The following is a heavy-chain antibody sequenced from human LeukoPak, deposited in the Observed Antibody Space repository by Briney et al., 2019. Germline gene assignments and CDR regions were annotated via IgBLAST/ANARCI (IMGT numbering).Heavy chain of an antibody. CDR2: INAGNGKT. V-gene: IGHV1-3*01. CDR3: ARDYCSGTSCSVFDY. Sequence: ASVNVSFKASGYTFTSYAMDWVRQAPGQRLEWMGGINAGNGKTKYSQEIQGRVTITRDTSASTAYMELSSLRSEDTAVYYCARDYCSGTSCSVFDYWGQGTLVTVSS. CDR1: GYTFTSYA. J-gene: IGHJ4*02. D-gene: IGHD2-2*01.